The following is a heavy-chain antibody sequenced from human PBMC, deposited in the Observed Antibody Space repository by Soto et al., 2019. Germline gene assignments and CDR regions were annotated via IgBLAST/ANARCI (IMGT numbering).Heavy chain of an antibody. V-gene: IGHV4-34*01. J-gene: IGHJ5*02. D-gene: IGHD3-16*02. CDR1: GGSFSGYY. CDR2: INHSGST. CDR3: ARRTYIWGSYRGNWFDP. Sequence: SETLSLTCAVYGGSFSGYYWSWIRQPPGKGLEWIGEINHSGSTNYNPSLKSRVTISVDTSKNQFSLKLSSVTAADTAVYYCARRTYIWGSYRGNWFDPWGQGTLVTVSS.